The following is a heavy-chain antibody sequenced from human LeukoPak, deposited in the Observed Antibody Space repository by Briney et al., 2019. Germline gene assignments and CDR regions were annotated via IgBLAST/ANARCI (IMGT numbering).Heavy chain of an antibody. CDR1: GFTFSGSA. D-gene: IGHD4-23*01. CDR3: TRSGMDYGGLSAFDI. J-gene: IGHJ3*02. CDR2: IRSKANSYAT. V-gene: IGHV3-73*01. Sequence: GGSLRLSCAASGFTFSGSAMHWVRRASGKGLEWVGRIRSKANSYATAYAASVKGRFTISRDDSKSTAYLQMNSLKTEDTAVYYCTRSGMDYGGLSAFDIWGQGTMVTVSS.